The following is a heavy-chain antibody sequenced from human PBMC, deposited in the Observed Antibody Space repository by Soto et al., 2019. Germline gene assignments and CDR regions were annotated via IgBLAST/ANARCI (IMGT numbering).Heavy chain of an antibody. CDR2: ISYDGSNE. CDR1: GFTFSSYA. D-gene: IGHD5-18*01. CDR3: ARVRGFSYGPFDY. Sequence: GGSLRLSCAASGFTFSSYAMHWVRQAPGKGLEWVAVISYDGSNEYYADSVNGRFTISRDNSKNTLYLQMNSLRADDTAVYYCARVRGFSYGPFDYWGQGTLVTVSS. V-gene: IGHV3-30-3*01. J-gene: IGHJ4*02.